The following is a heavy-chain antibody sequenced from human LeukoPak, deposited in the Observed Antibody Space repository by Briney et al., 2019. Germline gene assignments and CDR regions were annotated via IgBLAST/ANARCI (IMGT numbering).Heavy chain of an antibody. Sequence: QAGGSLRLSCAASGFSFNAYWMAWVRQAPGMGLEWVANINPAGSETFHVDPVKGRFSISRDHAKNLVYLQMNSLRAEDTAVYYSGSFGLVAALDLWGQGTLVTVSS. CDR2: INPAGSET. D-gene: IGHD5-12*01. CDR1: GFSFNAYW. J-gene: IGHJ4*02. CDR3: GSFGLVAALDL. V-gene: IGHV3-7*01.